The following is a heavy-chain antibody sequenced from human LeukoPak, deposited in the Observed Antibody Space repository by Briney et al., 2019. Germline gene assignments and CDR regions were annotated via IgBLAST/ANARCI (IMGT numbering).Heavy chain of an antibody. CDR3: ARIRAEYSSSWTIDY. D-gene: IGHD6-6*01. J-gene: IGHJ4*02. V-gene: IGHV3-66*01. Sequence: GGSLRLSCVASGFTVSSDFMGWVRQAPGKGLQWLSLISAEGYTYYADSVKGRFTISRDSSKNALYLQMNSLRVEDTAVYYCARIRAEYSSSWTIDYWGQGTLVTVSS. CDR2: ISAEGYT. CDR1: GFTVSSDF.